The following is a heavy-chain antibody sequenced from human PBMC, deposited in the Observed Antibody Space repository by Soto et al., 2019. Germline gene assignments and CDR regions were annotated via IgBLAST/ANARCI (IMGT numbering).Heavy chain of an antibody. V-gene: IGHV4-59*08. J-gene: IGHJ3*02. CDR2: FYYSGNT. D-gene: IGHD6-19*01. CDR1: GGSINSFY. CDR3: ARSIAVDAFDI. Sequence: QVQLQESGPGLVKPSETLSLPCTVSGGSINSFYWSWIRQPPGQGLVWIGYFYYSGNTYYIPSLKSRVTISVDASKNHLYLRLTSVTAADTAVYYCARSIAVDAFDIWGQGTMVTVSS.